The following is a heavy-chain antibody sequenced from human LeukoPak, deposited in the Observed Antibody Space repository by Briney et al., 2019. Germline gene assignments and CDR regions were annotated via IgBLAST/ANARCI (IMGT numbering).Heavy chain of an antibody. D-gene: IGHD3-16*02. CDR3: AREYDYVWGSYRYIVDDAFDI. V-gene: IGHV1-2*02. CDR2: INPNSGGT. CDR1: GYTFTGYY. J-gene: IGHJ3*02. Sequence: ASVKVSCKASGYTFTGYYMHWVRQAPGQGLEWMGWINPNSGGTNYAQKFQGRVTMTRDTSISTAYMELSRLRSDDTAVYYCAREYDYVWGSYRYIVDDAFDIWGQGTMVTVSS.